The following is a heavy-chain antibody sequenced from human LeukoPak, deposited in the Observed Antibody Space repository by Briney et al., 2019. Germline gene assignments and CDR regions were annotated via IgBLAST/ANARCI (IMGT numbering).Heavy chain of an antibody. J-gene: IGHJ4*02. CDR1: GGTFSSYA. CDR3: ARVSRDYGDLTTFDY. D-gene: IGHD4-17*01. Sequence: ASVKVSCKASGGTFSSYAISWVRQAPGQGLEWMGRIIPILGIANYAQKFQGRVTITADKSTSTAYMELSSLRSEDTAVFYCARVSRDYGDLTTFDYWGQGTLVTVSS. V-gene: IGHV1-69*04. CDR2: IIPILGIA.